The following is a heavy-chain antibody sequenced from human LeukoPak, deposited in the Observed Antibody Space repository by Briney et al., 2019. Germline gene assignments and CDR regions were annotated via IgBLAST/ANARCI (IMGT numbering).Heavy chain of an antibody. CDR3: ARSPLYSSSWDSPPLL. J-gene: IGHJ4*02. V-gene: IGHV4-59*01. Sequence: SETLSLTCTVSGGSISNYNWNWIRQASGKGLEWIAYIYHSGKTKYNPSLTSRVTISVETSKKQMSLKLRSVTAADTAVYYCARSPLYSSSWDSPPLLWGQGTLVTVSS. CDR1: GGSISNYN. CDR2: IYHSGKT. D-gene: IGHD6-13*01.